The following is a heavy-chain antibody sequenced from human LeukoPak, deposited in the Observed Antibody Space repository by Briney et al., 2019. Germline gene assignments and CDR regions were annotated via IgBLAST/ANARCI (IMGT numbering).Heavy chain of an antibody. J-gene: IGHJ6*02. Sequence: ASVNVSCKASGYTFTSYGISWVRQAPGQGLEWMGWISAYNGNTNYAQKLQGRVTMTTDTSTSTAYMELRSLRSDDTAVYYCARDLENYDFWSGYLHQYYYYYGMDVWGQGTTVTVSS. CDR1: GYTFTSYG. D-gene: IGHD3-3*01. V-gene: IGHV1-18*01. CDR3: ARDLENYDFWSGYLHQYYYYYGMDV. CDR2: ISAYNGNT.